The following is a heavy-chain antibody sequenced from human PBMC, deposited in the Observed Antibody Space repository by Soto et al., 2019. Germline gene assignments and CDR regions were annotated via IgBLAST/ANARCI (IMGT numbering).Heavy chain of an antibody. CDR1: GFTFSSYG. D-gene: IGHD3-10*01. V-gene: IGHV3-33*01. J-gene: IGHJ4*02. Sequence: GGSLRLSCAASGFTFSSYGMHWVRQAPGKGLEWVAVIWYDGSNKYYADSVKGRFTISRDNSKNTLYLQMNSLRAEDTAVYYCARGGFGEFLDYWGQGTLVTVSS. CDR2: IWYDGSNK. CDR3: ARGGFGEFLDY.